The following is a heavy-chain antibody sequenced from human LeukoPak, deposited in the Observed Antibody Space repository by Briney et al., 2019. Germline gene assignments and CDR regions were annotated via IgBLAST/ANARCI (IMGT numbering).Heavy chain of an antibody. D-gene: IGHD2-15*01. Sequence: ASVKVSCKASGYTFTSYAISWVRQAPGQGLEWMGWISTYNGNTNYAQKFQGRVTLTTDTSTSTAFMDLRSLRSDDMAVYHCARVAIGSWYFDLWGRGTLVTVSS. J-gene: IGHJ2*01. V-gene: IGHV1-18*03. CDR1: GYTFTSYA. CDR3: ARVAIGSWYFDL. CDR2: ISTYNGNT.